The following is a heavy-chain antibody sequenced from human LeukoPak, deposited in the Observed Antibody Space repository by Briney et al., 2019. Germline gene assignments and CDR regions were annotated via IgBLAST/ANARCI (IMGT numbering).Heavy chain of an antibody. Sequence: SETLSLTCAVYGGSFSGYYWSWIRQPPGKGLEWIGEINHSGSTNYNPSLKSRVTISVDTSKNQFSLKLSSVTAADTAVYYCARTKQRYFDLWGRSTLVTVSS. CDR3: ARTKQRYFDL. CDR2: INHSGST. CDR1: GGSFSGYY. V-gene: IGHV4-34*01. D-gene: IGHD6-13*01. J-gene: IGHJ2*01.